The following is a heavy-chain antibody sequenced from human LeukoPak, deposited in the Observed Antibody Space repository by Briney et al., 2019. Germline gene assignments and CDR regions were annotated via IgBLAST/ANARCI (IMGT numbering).Heavy chain of an antibody. J-gene: IGHJ3*02. D-gene: IGHD1-1*01. V-gene: IGHV3-23*01. CDR2: ISRTGGNT. CDR1: GFTFSNYG. CDR3: AKRADWNGHMFAFDI. Sequence: PGGSLRLSCAASGFTFSNYGMSWVRQAPGKGLEWVSTISRTGGNTYYADSVKGRFTISRDNSKNTLYLQMNSLRAEDTAVYYCAKRADWNGHMFAFDIWGQGAMVPVSS.